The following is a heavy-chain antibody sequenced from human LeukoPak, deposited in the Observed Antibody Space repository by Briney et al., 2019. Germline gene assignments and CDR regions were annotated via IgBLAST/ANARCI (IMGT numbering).Heavy chain of an antibody. CDR3: ARDGSSWYNWFDP. Sequence: ASVKVSCKASGYTFTGYFIHWVRQAPRQGLEWMGWLNPNSGGTNYAQKFQGRVTMTRDTSINTAYMELSRLRSDDTAMYYCARDGSSWYNWFDPWGRGTLVTVSS. D-gene: IGHD6-13*01. J-gene: IGHJ5*02. CDR2: LNPNSGGT. CDR1: GYTFTGYF. V-gene: IGHV1-2*02.